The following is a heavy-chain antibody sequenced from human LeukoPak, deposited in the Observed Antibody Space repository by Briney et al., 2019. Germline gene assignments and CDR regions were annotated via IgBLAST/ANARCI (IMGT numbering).Heavy chain of an antibody. CDR1: GFTFSDYY. D-gene: IGHD4-17*01. V-gene: IGHV3-11*01. CDR3: ARVVTTVTPLFDY. Sequence: PGGSLRLSCAASGFTFSDYYMSWIRQAPGKGLEWVSYISSSGSTIYYADSVKGRFTISRDNAKNSLYLQMNSLRAEDTAVYYCARVVTTVTPLFDYWGQGTLVTVSS. J-gene: IGHJ4*02. CDR2: ISSSGSTI.